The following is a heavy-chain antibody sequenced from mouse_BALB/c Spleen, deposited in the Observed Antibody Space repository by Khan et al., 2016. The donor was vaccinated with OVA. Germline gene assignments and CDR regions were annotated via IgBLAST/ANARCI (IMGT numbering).Heavy chain of an antibody. CDR1: GFTFSTYG. V-gene: IGHV5-6*01. CDR2: ISTGGSYT. CDR3: ARLAYYYDSEGFAY. J-gene: IGHJ3*01. D-gene: IGHD1-1*01. Sequence: EVELVESGGDLVKPGGSLKLSCAASGFTFSTYGMSWVRQTPDKRLEWVATISTGGSYTYYPDSVKGRFTISRDNAKNTLYLQMSSLKSEDTAVLYCARLAYYYDSEGFAYWGQGTLVTVSA.